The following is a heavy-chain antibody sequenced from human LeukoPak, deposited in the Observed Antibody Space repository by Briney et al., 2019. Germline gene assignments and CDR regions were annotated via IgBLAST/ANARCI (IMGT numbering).Heavy chain of an antibody. J-gene: IGHJ4*02. Sequence: SETLSLTCTVSGGSIISGSYYWSWIRQPAGKGLEWIGRIYTSGSTSYNPSLKSRVTISVDTSKNQFSLKLSSVTAADTAVYYCARDNPYYYDSDGYYDYWGQGTLVTVSS. CDR2: IYTSGST. CDR1: GGSIISGSYY. V-gene: IGHV4-61*02. CDR3: ARDNPYYYDSDGYYDY. D-gene: IGHD3-22*01.